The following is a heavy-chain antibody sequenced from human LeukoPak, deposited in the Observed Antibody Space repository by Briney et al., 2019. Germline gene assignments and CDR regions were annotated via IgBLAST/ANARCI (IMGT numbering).Heavy chain of an antibody. D-gene: IGHD6-13*01. CDR3: AATLKSAPYSSSWYGFDY. CDR2: IYSGGST. Sequence: GGSLRLSCAASGFTFSNFAMNWVRQAPGKGLEWVSVIYSGGSTYYADSVKGRFTISRDNSKNTLYLQMNSLRAEDTAVYYCAATLKSAPYSSSWYGFDYWGQGTLVTVSS. J-gene: IGHJ4*02. CDR1: GFTFSNFA. V-gene: IGHV3-53*01.